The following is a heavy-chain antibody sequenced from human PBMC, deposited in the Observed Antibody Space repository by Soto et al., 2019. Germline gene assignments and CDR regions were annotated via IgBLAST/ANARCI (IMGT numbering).Heavy chain of an antibody. V-gene: IGHV3-23*02. J-gene: IGHJ4*02. D-gene: IGHD5-18*01. CDR1: GFTFSSYA. CDR3: AKDPTPPVEMATAPVDY. Sequence: GESLRLSFAASGFTFSSYAMSWVRQAPGKGLEWVSAISCSGGSTYCGESWKGRFTXSXXXSKNTLYLQMNSLRAEDTAVYYCAKDPTPPVEMATAPVDYWGQGTLVTVSS. CDR2: ISCSGGST.